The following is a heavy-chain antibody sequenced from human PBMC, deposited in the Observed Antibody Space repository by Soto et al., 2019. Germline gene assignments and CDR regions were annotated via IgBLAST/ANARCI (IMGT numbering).Heavy chain of an antibody. J-gene: IGHJ4*02. CDR2: ISSSSSTI. CDR3: ARDLVVVAATGSDY. V-gene: IGHV3-48*02. D-gene: IGHD2-15*01. CDR1: GFTFSSYS. Sequence: GGSLRFSCAASGFTFSSYSMNWVRQAPGKGLEWVSYISSSSSTIYYADSVKGRFTISRDNAKNSLYLQMNSLRDEDTAVYYCARDLVVVAATGSDYWGQGTLVTVSS.